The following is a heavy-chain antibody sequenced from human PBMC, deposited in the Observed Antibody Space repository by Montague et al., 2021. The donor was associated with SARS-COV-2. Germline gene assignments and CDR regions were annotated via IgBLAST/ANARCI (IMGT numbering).Heavy chain of an antibody. D-gene: IGHD3-10*01. CDR2: IYYSGTT. CDR1: SGSIISSGYD. V-gene: IGHV4-39*02. Sequence: SETLSLTCSVSSGSIISSGYDWGWIRQPPGKELEWIGHIYYSGTTYYNPSLQSRGTISVDTSKNHLSLRLSSVTAADTAVYFCARGMIRGVTTPFDYWGQGSQVTVSS. CDR3: ARGMIRGVTTPFDY. J-gene: IGHJ4*02.